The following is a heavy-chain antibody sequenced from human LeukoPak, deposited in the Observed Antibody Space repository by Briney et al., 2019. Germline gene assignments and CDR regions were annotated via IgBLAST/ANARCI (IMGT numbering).Heavy chain of an antibody. V-gene: IGHV3-53*01. CDR1: GFTVSSNY. D-gene: IGHD3-22*01. Sequence: GGSLRLSCAASGFTVSSNYMSWVRQAPGKGLEWVSVIYSGGSTYYADSVKGRFTISRDNSKNTLYLQMNSLRAEDTAVYYCASLGTYYYDSNGYLIDYWGQGTLVTVSS. J-gene: IGHJ4*02. CDR2: IYSGGST. CDR3: ASLGTYYYDSNGYLIDY.